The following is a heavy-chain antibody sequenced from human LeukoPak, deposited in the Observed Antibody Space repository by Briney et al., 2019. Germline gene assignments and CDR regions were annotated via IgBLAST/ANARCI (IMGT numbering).Heavy chain of an antibody. V-gene: IGHV4-38-2*02. Sequence: SETLSLTCTVSGYSISSGYYWGWIRQPPGKGLEWIGSIYHSGSTYYNPSLKSRVTISVDTSKNQFSLKLSSVTAADTAVYYCARDGLWSSHFDYWGQGTLVTVSS. J-gene: IGHJ4*02. CDR3: ARDGLWSSHFDY. CDR2: IYHSGST. CDR1: GYSISSGYY. D-gene: IGHD5-18*01.